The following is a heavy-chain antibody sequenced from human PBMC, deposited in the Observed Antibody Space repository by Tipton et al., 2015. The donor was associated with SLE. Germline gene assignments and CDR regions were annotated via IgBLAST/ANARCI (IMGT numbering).Heavy chain of an antibody. Sequence: TLSLTCTVSGGSISSHYWSWIRQPPGKGLEWIGYIYYSGSTNYNPSLKSRVTIPVDTSKNQFSLKLSSVTAADTAVYYCARGFGRGDAFDIWGQGTMVTVSS. J-gene: IGHJ3*02. CDR2: IYYSGST. CDR1: GGSISSHY. V-gene: IGHV4-59*11. D-gene: IGHD3-10*01. CDR3: ARGFGRGDAFDI.